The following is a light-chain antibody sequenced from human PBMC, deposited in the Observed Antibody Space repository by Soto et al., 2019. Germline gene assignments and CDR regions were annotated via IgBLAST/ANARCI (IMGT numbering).Light chain of an antibody. J-gene: IGLJ2*01. V-gene: IGLV4-69*01. CDR1: SGHSSYA. CDR3: QTWGTGILV. CDR2: LNSDGSH. Sequence: QPVLTQSPSASASLGASVKLTCTLSSGHSSYAIAWHQQQPEKGPRYLMKLNSDGSHSKGDGIPDRFSGSSSGAERYLPISRLQSEDEADYYCQTWGTGILVFGGGTKVTVL.